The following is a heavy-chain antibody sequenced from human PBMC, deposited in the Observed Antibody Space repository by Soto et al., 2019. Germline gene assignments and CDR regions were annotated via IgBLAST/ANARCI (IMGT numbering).Heavy chain of an antibody. Sequence: HSETLSLTCAISGDSVSSNSAAWNWIRQSPSRGLEWLGRTYYRSKWYNDYAVSVKSRITINPDTSKNQFSLQLNSVTPEDTAVYYCARAAGVYYYYGMDVWGQGTTVTVSS. V-gene: IGHV6-1*01. D-gene: IGHD3-10*01. J-gene: IGHJ6*02. CDR2: TYYRSKWYN. CDR1: GDSVSSNSAA. CDR3: ARAAGVYYYYGMDV.